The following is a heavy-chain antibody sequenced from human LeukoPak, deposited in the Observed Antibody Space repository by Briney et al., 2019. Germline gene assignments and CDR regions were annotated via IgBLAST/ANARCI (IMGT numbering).Heavy chain of an antibody. CDR3: AGGKYYGTGMRPGYLGY. Sequence: GGSLTLSCAASALAVNNNYGDWVRHARGRGLEWVSCLDNLGIKRYEDSVQGRFSVCRDSSRDMVYLQMNSIRVEDSAVYYCAGGKYYGTGMRPGYLGYWGRGTTVTVSS. J-gene: IGHJ4*02. D-gene: IGHD3-10*01. CDR1: ALAVNNNY. CDR2: LDNLGIK. V-gene: IGHV3-53*01.